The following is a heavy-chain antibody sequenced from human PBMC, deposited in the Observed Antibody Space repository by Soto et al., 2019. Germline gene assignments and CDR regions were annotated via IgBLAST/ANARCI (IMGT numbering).Heavy chain of an antibody. CDR2: ISYDGSNK. CDR1: GFTFSSYA. D-gene: IGHD2-8*02. Sequence: PGGSLRLSCAASGFTFSSYAMHWVRQAPGKGLEWVAVISYDGSNKYYADSVKGRFTISRDNSKNTLYLQMNSLRAEDTAVYYCARDTGGSHDYWGQGTLVTVSS. CDR3: ARDTGGSHDY. J-gene: IGHJ4*02. V-gene: IGHV3-30-3*01.